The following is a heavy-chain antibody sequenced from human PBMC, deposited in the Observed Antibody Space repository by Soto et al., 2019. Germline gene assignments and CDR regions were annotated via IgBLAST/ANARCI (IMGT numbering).Heavy chain of an antibody. J-gene: IGHJ4*01. D-gene: IGHD3-9*01. Sequence: PGGSLRLSCAASGFTFSSFWMTWVRQAPGRGLEWVANINQDGREKYYVDSVKGRFIISRDNAENSLFLQMNSLTAEDTAVYYCATLRYFDSLLPGFDYWGHGTLVTVSS. CDR2: INQDGREK. CDR3: ATLRYFDSLLPGFDY. V-gene: IGHV3-7*01. CDR1: GFTFSSFW.